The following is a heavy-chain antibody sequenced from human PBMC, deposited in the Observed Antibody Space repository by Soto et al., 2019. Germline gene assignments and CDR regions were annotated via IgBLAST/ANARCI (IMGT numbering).Heavy chain of an antibody. CDR1: GFSLSTSGMC. V-gene: IGHV2-70*11. J-gene: IGHJ4*02. D-gene: IGHD6-19*01. CDR3: ARIALKIDSSRWPDY. Sequence: VSGHTLVNPTQTLTLNCTFSGFSLSTSGMCVSWIRQPPGKALEWLARIDWDDDKYYSTSLKTRLTISKDTSKNQVVLTMTNMDPVDTATYYCARIALKIDSSRWPDYWGQGTLVTVSS. CDR2: IDWDDDK.